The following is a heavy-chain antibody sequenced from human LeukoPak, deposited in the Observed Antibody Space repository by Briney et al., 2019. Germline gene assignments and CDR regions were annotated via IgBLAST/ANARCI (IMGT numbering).Heavy chain of an antibody. CDR1: GGSISSYH. J-gene: IGHJ4*02. CDR2: IYYGGRT. CDR3: ARHSLKLVDADFDY. V-gene: IGHV4-59*08. Sequence: SETLSLTCSVSGGSISSYHWSWIGHPPGKGLEGIGYIYYGGRTHYNPSLKSRVTISVETSKNQFSLTVSSVTAADTAVYYCARHSLKLVDADFDYWGQGTLVTVSS. D-gene: IGHD3-16*02.